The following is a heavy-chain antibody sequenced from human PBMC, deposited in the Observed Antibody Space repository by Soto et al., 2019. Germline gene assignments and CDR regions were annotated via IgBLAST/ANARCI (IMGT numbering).Heavy chain of an antibody. J-gene: IGHJ6*02. V-gene: IGHV4-61*01. CDR1: GGSVSSGSYY. CDR3: SRWFEGVVAATRGFGYYGMDV. Sequence: SETLSLTCTVSGGSVSSGSYYWSWIRQPPGKGLEWIGYIYYSGSTNYNPSLKSRVTISVDTSKNHFSLKLSSVTAAYTAVYFCSRWFEGVVAATRGFGYYGMDVWGQGTTVTSP. CDR2: IYYSGST. D-gene: IGHD2-15*01.